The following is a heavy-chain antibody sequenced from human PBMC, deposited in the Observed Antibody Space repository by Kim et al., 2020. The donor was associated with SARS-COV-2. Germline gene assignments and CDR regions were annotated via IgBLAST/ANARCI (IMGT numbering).Heavy chain of an antibody. D-gene: IGHD3-9*01. CDR1: GYTFTSYG. V-gene: IGHV1-18*04. CDR3: ARVHPTFHDILTGYFDY. CDR2: ISAYNGNT. Sequence: ASVKVSCKASGYTFTSYGISWVRQAPGQGLEWMGWISAYNGNTNYAQKLQGRVTMTTDTSTSTAYMELRSLRSDDTAVYYCARVHPTFHDILTGYFDYWGQGTLVTVSS. J-gene: IGHJ4*02.